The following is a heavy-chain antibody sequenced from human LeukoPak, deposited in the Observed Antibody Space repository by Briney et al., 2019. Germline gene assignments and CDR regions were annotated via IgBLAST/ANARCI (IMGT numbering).Heavy chain of an antibody. Sequence: SETLSLTCTVSGGSISSYYWSWIRQAPGKGLEWIGYIYYSGSTNYNPSLKSRVTISVDTSKNQFSLKLSSVTAADTAVYYCARALRGHYYDSSGYYYYFDYWGQGTLVTVSS. D-gene: IGHD3-22*01. CDR2: IYYSGST. CDR3: ARALRGHYYDSSGYYYYFDY. J-gene: IGHJ4*02. CDR1: GGSISSYY. V-gene: IGHV4-59*01.